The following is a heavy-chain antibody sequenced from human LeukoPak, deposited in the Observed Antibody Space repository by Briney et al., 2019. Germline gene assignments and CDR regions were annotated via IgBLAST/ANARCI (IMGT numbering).Heavy chain of an antibody. CDR1: GFSLSTSGLG. CDR3: ALSPDIAAAGIMSWFDP. V-gene: IGHV2-5*02. J-gene: IGHJ5*02. D-gene: IGHD6-13*01. CDR2: IYWDDDK. Sequence: SGPTLVNPTQTLPVTCTFSGFSLSTSGLGVDWIPQPPGKALEWLSVIYWDDDKRYSPSLKSRLTITKDTSKNQVVLTMTNMDPVDTATYYCALSPDIAAAGIMSWFDPWGQGTLVTVSS.